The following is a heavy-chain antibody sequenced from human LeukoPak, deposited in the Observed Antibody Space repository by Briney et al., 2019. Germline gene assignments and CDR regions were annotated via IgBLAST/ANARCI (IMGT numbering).Heavy chain of an antibody. D-gene: IGHD3-16*01. V-gene: IGHV4-30-2*01. J-gene: IGHJ4*02. Sequence: SETLSLTCTVSGGSISSGGYYWSWIRQPPGKGLEWIGYIYHSGSTYYNPSLKSRVTISVDRSKNQFSLKLSSVTAADTAVYYCASGGGRFGAAFDYWGQGTLVTVSS. CDR1: GGSISSGGYY. CDR3: ASGGGRFGAAFDY. CDR2: IYHSGST.